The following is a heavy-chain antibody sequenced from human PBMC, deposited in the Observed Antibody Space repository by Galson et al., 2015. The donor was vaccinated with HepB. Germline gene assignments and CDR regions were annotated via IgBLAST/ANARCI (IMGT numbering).Heavy chain of an antibody. CDR3: AKAPYDNTKSELDN. D-gene: IGHD3-22*01. CDR1: GFTFASFA. J-gene: IGHJ4*02. Sequence: SLRLSCAASGFTFASFAMNWVRQAPGKGLEWVSVINGGGGITYYADSAKGRFTISRDNSKNTLYLQMNSLRAEDTAVYYCAKAPYDNTKSELDNWGQGTLVTVSS. V-gene: IGHV3-23*01. CDR2: INGGGGIT.